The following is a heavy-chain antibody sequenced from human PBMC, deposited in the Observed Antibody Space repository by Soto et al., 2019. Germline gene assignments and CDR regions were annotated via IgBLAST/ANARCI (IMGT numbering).Heavy chain of an antibody. CDR1: GGSISSSSYY. CDR2: IYYSGST. CDR3: ARLQRRSNASSQGGSLDDY. V-gene: IGHV4-39*01. Sequence: SETLSLTCTVSGGSISSSSYYWGWIRQPPGKGLEWIGSIYYSGSTYYNPSLKSRVTISVDTSKNQFSLKLSSVTAADTAVYYCARLQRRSNASSQGGSLDDYWGQGTLVTVSS. D-gene: IGHD3-3*01. J-gene: IGHJ4*02.